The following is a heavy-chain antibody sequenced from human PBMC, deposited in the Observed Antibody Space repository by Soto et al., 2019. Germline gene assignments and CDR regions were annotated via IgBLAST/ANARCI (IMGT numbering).Heavy chain of an antibody. V-gene: IGHV4-59*01. CDR1: GGSISSYY. D-gene: IGHD2-15*01. Sequence: QVPLQESGPGLVKPSETLSLTCTVSGGSISSYYWSWIRQPPGKGLEWIGYIYYSGSTNYNPSLTRRVTISVDTSKNQFSLKLSSVTAADTAVYYCARVSGYCSGGSCYSGDGAFDIWGQGTMVTVSS. CDR2: IYYSGST. J-gene: IGHJ3*02. CDR3: ARVSGYCSGGSCYSGDGAFDI.